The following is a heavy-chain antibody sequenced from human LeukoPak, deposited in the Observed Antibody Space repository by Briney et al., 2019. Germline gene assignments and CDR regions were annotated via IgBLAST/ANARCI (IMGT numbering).Heavy chain of an antibody. V-gene: IGHV3-74*01. CDR2: INPDGRST. CDR3: ARWFCGSDGCYYDY. J-gene: IGHJ4*02. D-gene: IGHD2-21*02. CDR1: GFTFSTYW. Sequence: PGGSLRLSCAASGFTFSTYWLHWVRQTPGKGLVWVSRINPDGRSTTYADSVKGRFTVSRDNAKNTLYLQVNSLRAEDTAVYYCARWFCGSDGCYYDYWGQGTLVTVSS.